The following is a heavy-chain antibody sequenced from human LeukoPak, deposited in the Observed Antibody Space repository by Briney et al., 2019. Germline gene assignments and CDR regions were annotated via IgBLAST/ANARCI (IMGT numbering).Heavy chain of an antibody. CDR1: GFTFSSYS. J-gene: IGHJ4*02. CDR2: ISSSSSYI. Sequence: GGSLRLSCAASGFTFSSYSMNWVRQAPGKGLEWVSSISSSSSYIYYADSVKGRFTISRDNAKNSLYLQMNSLRAEDTAVYYCASSPHYDSSGYSDYWGQGTLVTVSS. D-gene: IGHD3-22*01. V-gene: IGHV3-21*01. CDR3: ASSPHYDSSGYSDY.